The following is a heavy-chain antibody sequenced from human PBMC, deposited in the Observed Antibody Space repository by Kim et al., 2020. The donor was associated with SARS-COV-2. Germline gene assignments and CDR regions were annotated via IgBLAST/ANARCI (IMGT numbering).Heavy chain of an antibody. J-gene: IGHJ5*02. V-gene: IGHV4-59*01. CDR2: IYYSGST. Sequence: SETLSLTCTVSGGSISNYYWSWIRQPPGKGLEWIGYIYYSGSTNYNPSLKSRVTISVDTSKNQFSLKLSSVTAADTAVYYCARDSSMACYPHFYPWGQGTLVTLSS. CDR1: GGSISNYY. D-gene: IGHD2-21*01. CDR3: ARDSSMACYPHFYP.